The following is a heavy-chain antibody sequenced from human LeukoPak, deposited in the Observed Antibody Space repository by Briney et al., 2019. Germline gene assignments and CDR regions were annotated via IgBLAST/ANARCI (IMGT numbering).Heavy chain of an antibody. Sequence: GRSLRLSCAASGFTFSSYGMHWVRQAPGKGLEWVAVISYDGSNKYYADSVKGRFTISRDNSKNTLYLQMNSLRAEDTAVYYCAKDVLGTAMTNPYYYYYYGMDVWGQGTTVTVSS. J-gene: IGHJ6*02. CDR2: ISYDGSNK. CDR1: GFTFSSYG. CDR3: AKDVLGTAMTNPYYYYYYGMDV. D-gene: IGHD5-18*01. V-gene: IGHV3-30*18.